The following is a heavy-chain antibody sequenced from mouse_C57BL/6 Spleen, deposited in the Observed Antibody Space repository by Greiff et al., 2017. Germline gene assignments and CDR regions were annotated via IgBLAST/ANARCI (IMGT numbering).Heavy chain of an antibody. D-gene: IGHD3-2*02. V-gene: IGHV1-69*01. CDR2: IDPSDSYT. Sequence: QVQLQQPGAELVMPGASVKLSCKASGYTFTSYWMHWVKQRPGQGLEWIGEIDPSDSYTNYNQKFKGKATLTVDTSSSTAYMQLSSLTSEDSAVYYCARGGTAQATDYWGQGTTLTVSS. J-gene: IGHJ2*01. CDR1: GYTFTSYW. CDR3: ARGGTAQATDY.